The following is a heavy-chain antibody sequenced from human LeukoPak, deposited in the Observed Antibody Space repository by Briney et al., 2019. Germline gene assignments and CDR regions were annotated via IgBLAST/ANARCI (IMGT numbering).Heavy chain of an antibody. CDR3: TRDAKRDYFGAGSSRYYFDY. D-gene: IGHD3-10*01. CDR1: GFAFGDYA. V-gene: IGHV3-49*03. J-gene: IGHJ4*02. Sequence: GGSLRLSCSASGFAFGDYAMIWFRQAPGKGLEWVGFIRSKPYGETTEYAASVQGRFTISRDDSKSISYLQMNSLKTEDTAVYYCTRDAKRDYFGAGSSRYYFDYWGQGTLVTVSS. CDR2: IRSKPYGETT.